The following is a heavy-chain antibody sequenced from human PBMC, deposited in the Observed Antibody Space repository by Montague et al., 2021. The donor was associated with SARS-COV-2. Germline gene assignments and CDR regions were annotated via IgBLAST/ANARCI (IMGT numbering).Heavy chain of an antibody. Sequence: TLSLTCTVSGGSFSSGAYFCCWIRQHPEKGLGCIACIYYSGNTYYNPSIRSRVALSVDTSKKQYSLNLTSVTAADAATYCCARGVRAAPGYFDYWGQGTLVTVSS. CDR1: GGSFSSGAYF. J-gene: IGHJ4*02. CDR2: IYYSGNT. D-gene: IGHD2-15*01. V-gene: IGHV4-31*03. CDR3: ARGVRAAPGYFDY.